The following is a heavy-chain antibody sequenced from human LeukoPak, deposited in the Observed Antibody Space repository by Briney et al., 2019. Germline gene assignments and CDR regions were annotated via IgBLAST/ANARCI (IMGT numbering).Heavy chain of an antibody. CDR3: ARLGYCSSTSCPREGTSYYYYYMDV. CDR1: GGSISSGGYY. CDR2: IYYSGST. V-gene: IGHV4-31*03. D-gene: IGHD2-2*01. J-gene: IGHJ6*03. Sequence: SQTLSLTCTVSGGSISSGGYYWSWIRQHPGKGLEWIGYIYYSGSTYYNPSLKSRVTISVDTSKNQFSLKLSSVTAADTAVYYCARLGYCSSTSCPREGTSYYYYYMDVWGKGTTVTVSS.